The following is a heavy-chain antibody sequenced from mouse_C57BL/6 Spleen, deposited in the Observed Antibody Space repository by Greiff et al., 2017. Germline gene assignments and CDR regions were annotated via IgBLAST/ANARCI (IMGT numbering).Heavy chain of an antibody. J-gene: IGHJ4*01. D-gene: IGHD3-2*02. Sequence: EVKLMESEGGLVQPGSSMKLSCTASGFTFSDYYMAWVRQVPEKGLEWVANINYDGSSTYYLDSLKSRFIISRDNAKNILYLQMSSLKSEDTATYYCARDSDSSGYGRMDYWGQGTSVTVSS. CDR1: GFTFSDYY. CDR3: ARDSDSSGYGRMDY. CDR2: INYDGSST. V-gene: IGHV5-16*01.